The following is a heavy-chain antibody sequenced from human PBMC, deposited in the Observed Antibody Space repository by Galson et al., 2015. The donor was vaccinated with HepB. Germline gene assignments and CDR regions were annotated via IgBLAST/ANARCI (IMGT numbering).Heavy chain of an antibody. J-gene: IGHJ4*02. D-gene: IGHD3-10*01. Sequence: SVKVSCKASGYTFTSYGISWVRQAPGQGLEWMGWISAYNGNTNYAQRLQGRVTMTTDTSTSTAYMELRSLRSDDTAVYYCARVKGSYYRDQGPQDYWGQGTLVTVSS. CDR2: ISAYNGNT. V-gene: IGHV1-18*01. CDR1: GYTFTSYG. CDR3: ARVKGSYYRDQGPQDY.